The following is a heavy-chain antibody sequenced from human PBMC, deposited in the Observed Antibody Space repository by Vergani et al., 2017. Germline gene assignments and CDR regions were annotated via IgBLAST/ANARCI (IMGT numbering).Heavy chain of an antibody. CDR3: ARHSRAHCVSTSCYCPLPWRY. CDR1: GYSINSGYY. V-gene: IGHV4-38-2*02. D-gene: IGHD2-2*01. CDR2: IYHSGNT. Sequence: QVQLQESGPGLVKPSETLSLTCTVSGYSINSGYYWGWIRQPPGKGLEWIATIYHSGNTYYNPSLKSRVTISVDTSRNHFYLNLTSVTAADTAMYYCARHSRAHCVSTSCYCPLPWRYWGQGALVTVSS. J-gene: IGHJ4*02.